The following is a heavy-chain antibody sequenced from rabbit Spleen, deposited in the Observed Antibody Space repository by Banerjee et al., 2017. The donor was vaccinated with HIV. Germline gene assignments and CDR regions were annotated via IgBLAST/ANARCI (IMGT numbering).Heavy chain of an antibody. CDR3: ARDGAGGSYFAL. V-gene: IGHV1S7*01. D-gene: IGHD8-1*01. Sequence: QLEESAGGLVQPGGSLKLSCKASGFTLSSYYMNWVRQAPGKGLEWIGYIDPVFGITYYANWVNGRFSISRGNAQNTVFLQMTSLTAADTATYFCARDGAGGSYFALWGQGTLVTVS. CDR2: IDPVFGIT. J-gene: IGHJ4*01. CDR1: GFTLSSYY.